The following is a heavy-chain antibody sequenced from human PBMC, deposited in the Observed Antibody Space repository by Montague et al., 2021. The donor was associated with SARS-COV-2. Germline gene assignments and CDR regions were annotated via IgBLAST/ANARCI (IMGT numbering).Heavy chain of an antibody. CDR2: IYDSGST. CDR3: ARGHLSVSMIVVVFTSASYYFDY. V-gene: IGHV4-59*02. CDR1: GSSVRSYY. Sequence: SETLSLTCIVSGSSVRSYYWSWIRQPPGKGLEWIGYIYDSGSTXXXPSXXXRVTISVDTSKNQFSLKLTSVTAADTAVYFCARGHLSVSMIVVVFTSASYYFDYWGQGAQVTVSS. J-gene: IGHJ4*02. D-gene: IGHD3-22*01.